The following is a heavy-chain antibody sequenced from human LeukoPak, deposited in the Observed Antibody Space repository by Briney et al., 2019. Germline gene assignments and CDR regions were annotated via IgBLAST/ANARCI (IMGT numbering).Heavy chain of an antibody. CDR2: IYTSGST. Sequence: SETLSLTCTVSGDSISNYYWSWIRQPAGKGLEWIGRIYTSGSTNYNPSLKSRVTMSVDTSKNQFSLKLTSVTAADTAVYYCARDALYCSSTSCYRYWYFDLWGRGTLVTVSS. D-gene: IGHD2-2*01. CDR1: GDSISNYY. V-gene: IGHV4-4*07. J-gene: IGHJ2*01. CDR3: ARDALYCSSTSCYRYWYFDL.